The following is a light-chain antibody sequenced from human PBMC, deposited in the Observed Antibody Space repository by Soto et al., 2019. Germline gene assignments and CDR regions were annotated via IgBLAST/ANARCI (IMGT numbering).Light chain of an antibody. CDR2: DVS. J-gene: IGKJ1*01. CDR1: ESVTNY. CDR3: QQSYSTPPWT. Sequence: EIVLTQSPATLSLSPGERGTLSCRASESVTNYLAWYQQKPGQAPRLLVYDVSNRATGIPSRFSGSGSGTDFTLTISSLQPEDFATYYCQQSYSTPPWTFGQGTKVDIK. V-gene: IGKV3-11*01.